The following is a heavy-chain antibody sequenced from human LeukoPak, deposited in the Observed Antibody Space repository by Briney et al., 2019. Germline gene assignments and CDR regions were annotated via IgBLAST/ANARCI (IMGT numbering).Heavy chain of an antibody. CDR1: GYTFTSYG. V-gene: IGHV1-18*01. CDR3: ARDQITIFGVVIAYYYYGMDV. CDR2: ISAYNGNT. J-gene: IGHJ6*02. Sequence: ASVKVSCTASGYTFTSYGISWVRQAPGQGLEWMGWISAYNGNTNYAQKLQGRVTMTTDTSTSTAYMELRSLRSDDTAVYYCARDQITIFGVVIAYYYYGMDVWGQGTTVTVSS. D-gene: IGHD3-3*01.